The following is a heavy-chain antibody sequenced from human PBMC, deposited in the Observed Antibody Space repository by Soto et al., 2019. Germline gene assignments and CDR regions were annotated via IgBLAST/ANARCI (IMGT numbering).Heavy chain of an antibody. CDR1: GGTCSSYA. D-gene: IGHD6-6*01. Sequence: SLKVYCKTSGGTCSSYAISWVLQATGQGLEWMGGIIPIFGTANYAQKFQGRVTITADESTSTAYMELSSLRSEDTAVYYCARDRPSKYSSSAPMDYWGQGTLVTVSS. CDR2: IIPIFGTA. V-gene: IGHV1-69*13. J-gene: IGHJ4*02. CDR3: ARDRPSKYSSSAPMDY.